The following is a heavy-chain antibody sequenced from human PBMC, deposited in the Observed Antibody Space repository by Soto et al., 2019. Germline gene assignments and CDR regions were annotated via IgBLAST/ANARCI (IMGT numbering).Heavy chain of an antibody. CDR3: ARSSGYSYGFDY. J-gene: IGHJ4*02. V-gene: IGHV1-18*01. D-gene: IGHD5-18*01. Sequence: RQAPGQGLEWMGWISAYNGNTNYAQKLQGRVTMTTDTSTSTAYMELRSLRSDDTAVYYCARSSGYSYGFDYWGQGTLVTVSS. CDR2: ISAYNGNT.